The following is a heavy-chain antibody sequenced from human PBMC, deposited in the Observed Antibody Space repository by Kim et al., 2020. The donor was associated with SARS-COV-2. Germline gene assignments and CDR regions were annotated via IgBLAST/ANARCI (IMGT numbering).Heavy chain of an antibody. J-gene: IGHJ4*02. CDR3: ARLGLRLGELSSLLSRRYFDY. CDR1: GFTFSDYY. D-gene: IGHD3-16*02. V-gene: IGHV3-11*06. Sequence: GGSLRLSCAASGFTFSDYYMSWIRQAPGKGLEWVSYISSSSSYTNYADSVKGRFTISRDNAKNSLYLQMNSLRAEDTAVYYCARLGLRLGELSSLLSRRYFDYWGQGTLVTVSS. CDR2: ISSSSSYT.